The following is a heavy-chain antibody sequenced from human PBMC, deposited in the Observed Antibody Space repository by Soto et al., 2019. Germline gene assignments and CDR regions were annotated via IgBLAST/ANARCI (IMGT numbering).Heavy chain of an antibody. Sequence: SLRLSCAASGFTFSSYGMHWVRQAPGKGLEWVAVIWYDGSNKYYADSVKGRFTISRDNSKNTLFLQMNSLRAEDTAVYYCASHMADFWSGYLQNNYYYYYMDVWGKGTTVTVSS. CDR2: IWYDGSNK. D-gene: IGHD3-3*01. V-gene: IGHV3-33*01. J-gene: IGHJ6*03. CDR3: ASHMADFWSGYLQNNYYYYYMDV. CDR1: GFTFSSYG.